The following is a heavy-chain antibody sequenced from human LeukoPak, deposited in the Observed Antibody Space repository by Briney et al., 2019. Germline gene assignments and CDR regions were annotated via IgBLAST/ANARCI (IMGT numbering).Heavy chain of an antibody. J-gene: IGHJ3*02. D-gene: IGHD6-19*01. CDR2: IYYSGST. Sequence: SETLSLTCTVSGGSISSYYWSWIRQPPGKGLEWIGYIYYSGSTNYNPSLKSRVTISVDTSKNQFSLKLSSVTAADTAVCYCARRAGGWYSLDAFDIWGQGTMVTVSS. CDR1: GGSISSYY. CDR3: ARRAGGWYSLDAFDI. V-gene: IGHV4-59*08.